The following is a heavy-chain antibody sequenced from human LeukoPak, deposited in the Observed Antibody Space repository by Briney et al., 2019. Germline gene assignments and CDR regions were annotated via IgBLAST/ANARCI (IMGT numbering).Heavy chain of an antibody. CDR2: INSDGSST. D-gene: IGHD6-19*01. V-gene: IGHV3-74*01. CDR3: ARALAGYSSGWYLADY. J-gene: IGHJ4*02. Sequence: GGSLRLSCAASGFTFSSYWMHWVRQAPGKGLVCVSRINSDGSSTSYADSVKGRFTIYRDNAKNTLYLQMNSLRGEDTAVYYCARALAGYSSGWYLADYWGQGTLVTVSS. CDR1: GFTFSSYW.